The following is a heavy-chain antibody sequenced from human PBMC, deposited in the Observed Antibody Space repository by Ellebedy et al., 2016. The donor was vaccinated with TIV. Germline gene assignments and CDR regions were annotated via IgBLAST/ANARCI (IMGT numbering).Heavy chain of an antibody. Sequence: MPSETLSLTCTVSGDSISRGGYYWGWIRQRPGKGLEWLGSIYYSGETFYNPSLKSRATVSSEKSMNRFSLRLTSVTAADTAVYYCARLRVGASMPTDYWGPGTLVTVSS. J-gene: IGHJ4*01. CDR2: IYYSGET. V-gene: IGHV4-31*03. D-gene: IGHD1-26*01. CDR3: ARLRVGASMPTDY. CDR1: GDSISRGGYY.